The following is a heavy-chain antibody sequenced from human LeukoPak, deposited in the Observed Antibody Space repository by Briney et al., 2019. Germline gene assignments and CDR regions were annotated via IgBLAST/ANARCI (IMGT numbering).Heavy chain of an antibody. J-gene: IGHJ4*02. Sequence: GGSLRLSCAASGYTFSRYWMHWVRQGPGKGLVWVSRINEDGSSTSYAESVRGRFTISRDNAKNTLYLQMNSLRAEDAAVYYCTTDTFGARESWGQGTLVTVSS. CDR3: TTDTFGARES. V-gene: IGHV3-74*01. CDR2: INEDGSST. D-gene: IGHD3-10*01. CDR1: GYTFSRYW.